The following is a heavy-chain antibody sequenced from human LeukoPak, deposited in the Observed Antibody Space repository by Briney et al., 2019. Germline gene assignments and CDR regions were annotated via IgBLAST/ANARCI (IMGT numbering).Heavy chain of an antibody. CDR2: INTDTRGT. CDR3: ARAGAYRFDS. CDR1: GFTFSDYW. D-gene: IGHD3-16*01. V-gene: IGHV3-74*01. J-gene: IGHJ4*02. Sequence: GGSLRLSCAASGFTFSDYWMHWVRQAPGKGLVWVSIINTDTRGTYYADSVKGRFTIFRDNAKNTLYLQMNSLTAEDTAVYYCARAGAYRFDSWGQGTLVTVSS.